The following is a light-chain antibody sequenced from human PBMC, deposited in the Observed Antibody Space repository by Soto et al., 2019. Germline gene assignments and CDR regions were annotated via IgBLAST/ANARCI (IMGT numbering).Light chain of an antibody. J-gene: IGKJ5*01. CDR3: QQYRPSPAIS. V-gene: IGKV3-20*01. CDR2: AVS. CDR1: QSVSSY. Sequence: EVVMTQSPATLSVSPGERATLSCRASQSVSSYLAWYQQKPGQAPRLLIYAVSTRATGIPDRFSGSGSGTDFTLTISRLEPEDSALYFCQQYRPSPAISFGQGTRLEIK.